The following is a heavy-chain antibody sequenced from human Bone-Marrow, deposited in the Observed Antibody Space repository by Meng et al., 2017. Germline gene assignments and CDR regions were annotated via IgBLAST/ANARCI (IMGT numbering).Heavy chain of an antibody. Sequence: LVGLGGGGVKPGRSLRLSCAGSGFTFSSYGMHWVRQAPGKGLEWVAVIWYDGSNKYYADSVKGRFTISRDNSKNTLYLQMNSLRAEDTAVYYCAREGDSSGPNFDYWGQGTLVTVSS. CDR2: IWYDGSNK. D-gene: IGHD6-19*01. V-gene: IGHV3-33*01. J-gene: IGHJ4*02. CDR3: AREGDSSGPNFDY. CDR1: GFTFSSYG.